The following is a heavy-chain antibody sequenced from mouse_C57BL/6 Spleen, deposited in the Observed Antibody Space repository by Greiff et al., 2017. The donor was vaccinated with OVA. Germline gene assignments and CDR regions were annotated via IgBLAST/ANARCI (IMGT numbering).Heavy chain of an antibody. V-gene: IGHV7-3*01. CDR2: IRNKANGYTT. CDR3: ARYSSHSWYFYV. Sequence: EVKVVESGGGLVQPGGSLSLSCAASGFTFTDYYMSWVRQPPGKALEWLGFIRNKANGYTTEYSASVKGRFTISRDNSQSILYLQMNALRAEDSATYYCARYSSHSWYFYVWGTGTTVTVSS. CDR1: GFTFTDYY. D-gene: IGHD6-1*01. J-gene: IGHJ1*03.